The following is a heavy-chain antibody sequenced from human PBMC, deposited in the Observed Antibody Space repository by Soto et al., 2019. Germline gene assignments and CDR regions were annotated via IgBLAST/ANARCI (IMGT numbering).Heavy chain of an antibody. V-gene: IGHV4-39*01. Sequence: QLQLQESGPGLVKPSETLSLTCTVSGGSISSSSYYWGWIRQPPGKGLEWIGSIYYSGSTYYNPSLNSRVPISVDTSKNQFTLKLSSVTAADTAVYYCASHAVHSSGFTDYWGQGTLVTVSS. CDR2: IYYSGST. D-gene: IGHD6-19*01. CDR3: ASHAVHSSGFTDY. CDR1: GGSISSSSYY. J-gene: IGHJ4*02.